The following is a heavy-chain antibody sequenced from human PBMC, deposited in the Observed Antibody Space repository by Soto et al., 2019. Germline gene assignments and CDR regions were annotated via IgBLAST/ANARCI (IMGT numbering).Heavy chain of an antibody. D-gene: IGHD1-26*01. CDR1: GFSLSTSGMC. CDR2: IDWDDDK. Sequence: SGPTLVNPTETITLTCTFSGFSLSTSGMCVSWIRQPPGKALEWLARIDWDDDKYYGTSLKTRLTISKDTSKNQVILTMTNMDPVDTATYYCARISGSSGLFDYWGQGTLVTVSS. CDR3: ARISGSSGLFDY. J-gene: IGHJ4*02. V-gene: IGHV2-70*11.